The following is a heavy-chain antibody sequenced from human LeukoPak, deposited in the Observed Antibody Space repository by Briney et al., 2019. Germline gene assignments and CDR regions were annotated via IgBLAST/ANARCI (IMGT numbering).Heavy chain of an antibody. Sequence: PSETLSLTCTVSGGPISRGAYCWSWIRQRPGKGLEWIGYMYYDGSTYSNPSLKIRLTISVDTSKYQFSLKLSSVTAADTAGYYCARGPYCDFWRGYPDMDVWGKGTTVTVSS. J-gene: IGHJ6*03. D-gene: IGHD3-3*01. CDR3: ARGPYCDFWRGYPDMDV. CDR2: MYYDGST. V-gene: IGHV4-31*03. CDR1: GGPISRGAYC.